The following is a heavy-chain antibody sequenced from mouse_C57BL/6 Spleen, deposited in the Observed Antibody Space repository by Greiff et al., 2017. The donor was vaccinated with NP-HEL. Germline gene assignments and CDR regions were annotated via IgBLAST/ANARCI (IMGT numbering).Heavy chain of an antibody. CDR2: IRNKANNHAT. D-gene: IGHD2-4*01. J-gene: IGHJ1*03. CDR1: GFTFSDAW. CDR3: TLYYDYDGWYFDV. Sequence: EVKLLESGGGLVQPGGSMKLSCAASGFTFSDAWMDWVRQSPEKGLEWVAEIRNKANNHATYYAESVKGRFTISRDDSKSSVYLQMNSLRAEDTGIYYCTLYYDYDGWYFDVWGTGTTVTVSS. V-gene: IGHV6-6*01.